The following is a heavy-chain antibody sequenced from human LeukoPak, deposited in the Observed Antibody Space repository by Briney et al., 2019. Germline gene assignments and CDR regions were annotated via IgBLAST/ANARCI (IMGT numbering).Heavy chain of an antibody. V-gene: IGHV3-20*04. D-gene: IGHD3-10*01. Sequence: PGGSLRLPCAASGFTFSSYAMSWVRQAPGKGLEWVSGINWNGGSTGYADSVKGRFTISRDNAKNSLYLQMNSLRAEDTALYYCARAPVVELWFGELVNWGQGTLVTVSS. CDR1: GFTFSSYA. J-gene: IGHJ4*02. CDR3: ARAPVVELWFGELVN. CDR2: INWNGGST.